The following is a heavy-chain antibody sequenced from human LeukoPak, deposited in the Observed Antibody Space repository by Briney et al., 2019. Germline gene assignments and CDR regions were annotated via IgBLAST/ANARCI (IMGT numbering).Heavy chain of an antibody. J-gene: IGHJ4*02. Sequence: GGSLRLSCAASGFTFSTYGMNWVRQAPGKGLEWVSYIDSTSNIMNYADSVKGRFTTSRDNAKSSLYLQMSSLRAVDTAVYYCARGAQWPYWGQGTLVTVSS. CDR3: ARGAQWPY. V-gene: IGHV3-48*01. CDR1: GFTFSTYG. D-gene: IGHD6-19*01. CDR2: IDSTSNIM.